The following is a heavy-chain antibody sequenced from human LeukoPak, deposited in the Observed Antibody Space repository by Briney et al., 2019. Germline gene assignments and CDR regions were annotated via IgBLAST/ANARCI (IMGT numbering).Heavy chain of an antibody. CDR1: GGSFSGYY. V-gene: IGHV4-59*01. D-gene: IGHD3-3*01. CDR2: IYYSGST. CDR3: ARGRITIFGVVKGDAFDI. Sequence: SETLSLTCAVYGGSFSGYYWSWIRQPPGKGLEWIGYIYYSGSTNYNPSLKSRVTISVDTSKNQFSLKLSSVTAADTAVYYCARGRITIFGVVKGDAFDIWGQGTMVTVSS. J-gene: IGHJ3*02.